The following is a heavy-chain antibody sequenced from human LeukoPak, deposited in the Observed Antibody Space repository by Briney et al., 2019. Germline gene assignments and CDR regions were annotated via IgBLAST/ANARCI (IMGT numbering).Heavy chain of an antibody. CDR1: GGTFSSYA. Sequence: GASVKVSCKASGGTFSSYAISWVRQAPGQGLEWTGRIIPILGIANYAQKFQGRVTITADKSTSTAYMELSSLRSEDTAVYYCASTGYCGGDCYTYYYYGMDVWGQGTTVTVSS. V-gene: IGHV1-69*04. D-gene: IGHD2-21*02. CDR3: ASTGYCGGDCYTYYYYGMDV. CDR2: IIPILGIA. J-gene: IGHJ6*02.